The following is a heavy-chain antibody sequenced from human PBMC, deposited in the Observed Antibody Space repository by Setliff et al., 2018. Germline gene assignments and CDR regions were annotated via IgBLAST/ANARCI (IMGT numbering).Heavy chain of an antibody. V-gene: IGHV4-61*10. D-gene: IGHD3-16*01. Sequence: ASETLSLTCIVSGGSVGSGSYYWSWIRQPAGKGLEWIGLIQSTGNTNYNPSLQSRVTISIDTSKNQFSLKMTSVTAADTAEYYCVRVPKIWVKGNYYSYYMDVWGNGTTVTVSS. CDR2: IQSTGNT. J-gene: IGHJ6*03. CDR1: GGSVGSGSYY. CDR3: VRVPKIWVKGNYYSYYMDV.